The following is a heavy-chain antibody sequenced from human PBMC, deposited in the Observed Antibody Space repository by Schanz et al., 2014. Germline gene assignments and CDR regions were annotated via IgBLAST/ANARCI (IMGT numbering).Heavy chain of an antibody. Sequence: VQLVESGGGVVQPGRSLRLSCAASGFTFDDYGMNWVRQAPGKGLEWVSGINWNGVSTSYADSVKGRFTISRDNAKNSLYLQMNSLRAEDTALYHCARDLCSAMSCSFDPWGQGTLVTVSS. V-gene: IGHV3-20*01. CDR2: INWNGVST. CDR1: GFTFDDYG. D-gene: IGHD2-15*01. CDR3: ARDLCSAMSCSFDP. J-gene: IGHJ5*02.